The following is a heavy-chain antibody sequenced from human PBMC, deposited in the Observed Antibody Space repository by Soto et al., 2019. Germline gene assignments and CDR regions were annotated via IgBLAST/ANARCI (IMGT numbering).Heavy chain of an antibody. J-gene: IGHJ6*02. CDR3: ARTLTGTSGFARFYYYYGVDV. D-gene: IGHD3-9*01. CDR2: IYWNDDK. CDR1: GFSLSSSGVA. V-gene: IGHV2-5*01. Sequence: QITLKESGPALIKPTQTLTLTCTFSGFSLSSSGVAVGWIRQSPGKAPEWLALIYWNDDKRYSPSLKSRLTVTKDTSTKQVVLTLANMDPVDTATYYCARTLTGTSGFARFYYYYGVDVWGPGTTVTVSS.